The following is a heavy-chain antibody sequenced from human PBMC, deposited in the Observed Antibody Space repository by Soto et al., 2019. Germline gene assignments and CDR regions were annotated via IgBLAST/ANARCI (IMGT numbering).Heavy chain of an antibody. CDR1: GGTFSSYT. J-gene: IGHJ4*02. CDR2: IISILGIA. CDR3: ASEGPSMTISVTHYFYD. Sequence: SVKVSCKASGGTFSSYTISWVRQAPGQGLEWMGRIISILGIANYAQKFQGRVTITADKSTSTAYMELSSLRSEDTAVYYCASEGPSMTISVTHYFYDWGQGTLVPVSS. D-gene: IGHD4-17*01. V-gene: IGHV1-69*02.